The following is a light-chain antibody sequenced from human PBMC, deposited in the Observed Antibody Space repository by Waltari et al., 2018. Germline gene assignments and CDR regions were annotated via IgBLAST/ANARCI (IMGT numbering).Light chain of an antibody. CDR2: EAS. CDR1: KSIVRW. J-gene: IGKJ1*01. CDR3: QQYNNYSPWT. Sequence: DIQMTQSPSTLSASVGDRVTITCRASKSIVRWLAWYQEKPGKAPKLLIYEASRLESGVPSRFSGSGFGTEFTLNSGSLQPDDFATYYCQQYNNYSPWTFGQGTRVEMK. V-gene: IGKV1-5*03.